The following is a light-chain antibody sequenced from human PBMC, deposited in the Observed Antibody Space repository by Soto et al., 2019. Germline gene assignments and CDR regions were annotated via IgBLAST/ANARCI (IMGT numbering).Light chain of an antibody. CDR3: QQYGSSPPSVT. V-gene: IGKV3-20*01. Sequence: EIVLTQSPGTLSLSPGERATLSCRASHSVTSDYLAWYQQKPGQAPRLLIYGATKRATGIPDRFSGSGSGTDFTLTISRLEAEDFAVYYCQQYGSSPPSVTFGQGTRLEIK. J-gene: IGKJ5*01. CDR1: HSVTSDY. CDR2: GAT.